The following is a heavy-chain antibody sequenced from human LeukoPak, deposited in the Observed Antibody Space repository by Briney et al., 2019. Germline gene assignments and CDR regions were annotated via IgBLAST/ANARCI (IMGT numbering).Heavy chain of an antibody. CDR2: ISSSSSTI. CDR3: AGLTGGRDGYMN. J-gene: IGHJ4*02. V-gene: IGHV3-48*01. CDR1: GFTFSSYS. Sequence: GRSLRLSCAASGFTFSSYSMNWVRQAPGKGLEWVSYISSSSSTIYYADSVKGRFTISRDNAKNSLYLQMNSLRAEDTAVYYCAGLTGGRDGYMNWGQGTLVTVSS. D-gene: IGHD5-24*01.